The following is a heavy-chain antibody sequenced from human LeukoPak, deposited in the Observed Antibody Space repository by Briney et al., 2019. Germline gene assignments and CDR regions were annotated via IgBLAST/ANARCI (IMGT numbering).Heavy chain of an antibody. V-gene: IGHV3-48*03. Sequence: PGGSLRLSCAASGFTFSSYEMNWVRQAPGKGLEWVSYISSSGSTIYYADSVKGRFTISRDNAKNSLYLQMNSLRAEDTAVYYCARNPPPSLRGGYYMDVWGKGTTVTISS. CDR2: ISSSGSTI. D-gene: IGHD4-17*01. J-gene: IGHJ6*03. CDR1: GFTFSSYE. CDR3: ARNPPPSLRGGYYMDV.